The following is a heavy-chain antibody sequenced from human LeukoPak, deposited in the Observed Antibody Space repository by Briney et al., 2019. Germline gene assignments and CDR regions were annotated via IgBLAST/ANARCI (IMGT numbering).Heavy chain of an antibody. CDR3: AREGIQLSSTNKYNWFDP. V-gene: IGHV1-18*01. CDR2: ISAYNGNT. CDR1: GYTFTSYG. Sequence: GASVKVSCKASGYTFTSYGISWVRQAPGQGLEWMGWISAYNGNTNYAQKLQGRVTMTTDTSTSTAYMELRSLRSDDTAVYYCAREGIQLSSTNKYNWFDPWGQGTLVTVSS. J-gene: IGHJ5*02. D-gene: IGHD5-18*01.